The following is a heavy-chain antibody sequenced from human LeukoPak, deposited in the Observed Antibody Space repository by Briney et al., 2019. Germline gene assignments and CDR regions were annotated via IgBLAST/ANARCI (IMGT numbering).Heavy chain of an antibody. CDR2: IYYSGST. Sequence: PSETLSLTCTVSGGSISSYYWSWIRQPPGKGLEWIGYIYYSGSTNYNPSLKSRVTISVDTSKNQFSLKLSSVTAADTAVYYCANTYYYDSSGYYPEKKFDYWGQGTLVTVSS. D-gene: IGHD3-22*01. J-gene: IGHJ4*02. CDR1: GGSISSYY. V-gene: IGHV4-59*12. CDR3: ANTYYYDSSGYYPEKKFDY.